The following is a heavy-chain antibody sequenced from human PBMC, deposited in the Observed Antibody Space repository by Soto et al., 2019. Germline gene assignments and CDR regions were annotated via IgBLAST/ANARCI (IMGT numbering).Heavy chain of an antibody. V-gene: IGHV4-34*02. CDR3: ARGHIPVYGPVPDYFDS. CDR2: VTHSGST. Sequence: QVHLQQWGAGLLKTSETLSLTCGVYGGSLRGSYWSWIRQPPGKALEWLGKVTHSGSTTFNPSLKSRVSVSVDTSDNQSSLKLTSVTAADTAVYYCARGHIPVYGPVPDYFDSWGQGTLVTVSS. J-gene: IGHJ4*02. CDR1: GGSLRGSY. D-gene: IGHD2-21*01.